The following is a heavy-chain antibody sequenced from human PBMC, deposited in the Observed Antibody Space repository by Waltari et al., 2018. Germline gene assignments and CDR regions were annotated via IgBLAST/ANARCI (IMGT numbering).Heavy chain of an antibody. D-gene: IGHD5-12*01. CDR3: VRDRAFSGYGYDAFDM. CDR2: IAYDEGDK. Sequence: QVKLVESGGGVVQSGRSLRLSCVVSGFTFSDKNMNWVRQVPGKVREWGAVIAYDEGDKYYADSMKGRFTISRDNSNNTLYLQMTSLGPEDTALYFCVRDRAFSGYGYDAFDMWGQGTMVTVSS. V-gene: IGHV3-30-3*01. J-gene: IGHJ3*02. CDR1: GFTFSDKN.